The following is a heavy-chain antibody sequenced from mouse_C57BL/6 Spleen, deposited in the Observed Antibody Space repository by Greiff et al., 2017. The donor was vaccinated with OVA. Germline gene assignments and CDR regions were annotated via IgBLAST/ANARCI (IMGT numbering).Heavy chain of an antibody. CDR3: ARAGYYYGSHWYFDV. CDR1: GYSITSDY. CDR2: ISYSGST. V-gene: IGHV3-8*01. Sequence: EVMLVESGPGLAKPSQTLSLTCSVTGYSITSDYWNWIRKFPGNKLEYMGYISYSGSTYYNPSLKSRISITRDTSKNQYYLQLNSVTTEDTATYYCARAGYYYGSHWYFDVWGTGTTVTVSS. D-gene: IGHD1-1*01. J-gene: IGHJ1*03.